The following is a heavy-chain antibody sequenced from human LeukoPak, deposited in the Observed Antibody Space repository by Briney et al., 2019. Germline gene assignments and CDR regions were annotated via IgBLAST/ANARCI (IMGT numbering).Heavy chain of an antibody. Sequence: PGGSLRLSCAASGFTFSNYWMHWVRQAPGKGLVWVSRINIDVSITTYADSVKGRFTISRDNAKNTLYLHMNSLRADDTAVYYCASNEDIVVVSAWGQGTLVTVSS. V-gene: IGHV3-74*01. CDR1: GFTFSNYW. CDR3: ASNEDIVVVSA. J-gene: IGHJ5*02. D-gene: IGHD2-2*01. CDR2: INIDVSIT.